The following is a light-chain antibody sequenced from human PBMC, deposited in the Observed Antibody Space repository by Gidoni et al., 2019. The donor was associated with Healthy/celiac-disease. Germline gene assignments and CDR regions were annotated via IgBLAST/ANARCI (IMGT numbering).Light chain of an antibody. CDR1: QSISSY. V-gene: IGKV1-39*01. CDR3: QQSYSTLTWT. Sequence: DIQMTQSPSSLSASVGDRVTITCRASQSISSYLNWYQQKPGKAPQLLIYDAASLQSWVPSRLSGSGAGKDVTSTISSLQPEDFATYYCQQSYSTLTWTFGQGTKVEIK. J-gene: IGKJ1*01. CDR2: DAA.